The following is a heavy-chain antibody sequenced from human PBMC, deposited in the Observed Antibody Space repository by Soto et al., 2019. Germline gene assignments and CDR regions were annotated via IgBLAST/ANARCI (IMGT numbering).Heavy chain of an antibody. D-gene: IGHD3-22*01. V-gene: IGHV4-59*01. J-gene: IGHJ4*02. CDR3: ARGYYYDSSGYFVKYFDY. CDR1: GGSISSYY. CDR2: IYYSGST. Sequence: PSETLSLTCTVSGGSISSYYWSWIRQPPGKGLEWIGYIYYSGSTNYNPSLKSRVTISVDTSKNQFSLRLSSVTAADTAVYYCARGYYYDSSGYFVKYFDYWGQGTLVTVS.